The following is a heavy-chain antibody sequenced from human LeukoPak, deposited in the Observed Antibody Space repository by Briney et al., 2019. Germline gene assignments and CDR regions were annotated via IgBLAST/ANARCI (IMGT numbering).Heavy chain of an antibody. J-gene: IGHJ4*02. CDR1: GFTFSSYS. CDR3: ARDRFGVVAEE. Sequence: GGSLRLSGAASGFTFSSYSMNWVRQAPGKGLEWVSYISSSSSTIYYADSVKGRFTISRDNAKNSLYLQMNSLRAEDTAVYYCARDRFGVVAEEWGQGTLVIVSS. V-gene: IGHV3-48*01. CDR2: ISSSSSTI. D-gene: IGHD3-22*01.